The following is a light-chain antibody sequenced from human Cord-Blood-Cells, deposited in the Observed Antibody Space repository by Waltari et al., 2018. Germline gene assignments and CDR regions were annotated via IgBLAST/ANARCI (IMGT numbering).Light chain of an antibody. CDR3: AAWDDSLSALV. J-gene: IGLJ3*02. Sequence: QSVLTQPPSASGTPGQMVTISCSGSSSNIGSNYVYWYQQLPGTAPKLLIYRNNQRPSGVPDRFSGSKSGTSASLAISGLRSEDEADYYCAAWDDSLSALVFGGGTKLTVL. CDR2: RNN. V-gene: IGLV1-47*01. CDR1: SSNIGSNY.